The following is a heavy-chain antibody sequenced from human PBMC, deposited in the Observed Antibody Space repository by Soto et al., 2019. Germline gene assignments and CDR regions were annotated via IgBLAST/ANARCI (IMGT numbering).Heavy chain of an antibody. CDR2: IYYSGST. D-gene: IGHD6-19*01. J-gene: IGHJ4*02. CDR3: ARRRRDYSSGWTTARGYYFDY. V-gene: IGHV4-59*08. Sequence: SETLSLTCTVSGGSISSYYWSWIRQPPGKGLEWIGYIYYSGSTNYNPSLKSRVTISVDTSKNQFSLKLSSVTAADTAVYYCARRRRDYSSGWTTARGYYFDYWGQGTLVTVSS. CDR1: GGSISSYY.